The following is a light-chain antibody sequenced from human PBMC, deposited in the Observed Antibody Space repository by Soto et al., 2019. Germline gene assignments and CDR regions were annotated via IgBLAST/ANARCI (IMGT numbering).Light chain of an antibody. Sequence: DIVMTQSPDSLAVSLGERATINCKSSQSVLYSSNNKNYLAWYQQKPGQPPKLLIYWASTRESGVPDRFSGDGSGTDFTLTISSLQAEDVAVYYCQQDYSTPRTFGQGTKVEI. CDR3: QQDYSTPRT. J-gene: IGKJ1*01. CDR2: WAS. CDR1: QSVLYSSNNKNY. V-gene: IGKV4-1*01.